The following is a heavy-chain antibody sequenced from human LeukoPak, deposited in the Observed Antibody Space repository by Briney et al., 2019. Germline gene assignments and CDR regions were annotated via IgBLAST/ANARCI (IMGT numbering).Heavy chain of an antibody. CDR2: ISGSGGST. D-gene: IGHD6-13*01. J-gene: IGHJ4*02. V-gene: IGHV3-23*01. CDR1: QFIFSNYA. CDR3: AKGGRHIPAAYDY. Sequence: GGSLRLSCAASQFIFSNYAMSWVREAPGKGLEWVSTISGSGGSTYYADSVKGRFTISRDNSKNTLSLQMESLRAGDTAVYFCAKGGRHIPAAYDYWGQGALVTVSS.